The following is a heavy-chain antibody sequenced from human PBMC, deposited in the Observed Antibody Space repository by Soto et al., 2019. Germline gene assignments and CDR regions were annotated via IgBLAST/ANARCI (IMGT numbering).Heavy chain of an antibody. CDR2: IYPGDSDT. V-gene: IGHV5-51*01. J-gene: IGHJ4*02. CDR3: ARHPNPTPLKTDY. CDR1: GYSFTSYL. Sequence: PGEALNLSCKGSGYSFTSYLIGWVRQVPGKGLEWMGIIYPGDSDTRYSPSFQGQVTISADKSISTAYLQWSSLKASDTAMYYCARHPNPTPLKTDYWGQGTLVTVSS.